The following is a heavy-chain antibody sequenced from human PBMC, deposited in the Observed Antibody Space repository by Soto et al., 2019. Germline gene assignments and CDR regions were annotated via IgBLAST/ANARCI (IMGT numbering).Heavy chain of an antibody. D-gene: IGHD2-2*01. Sequence: GESLKISCAASGFTFSSYSMNWVRQAPGKGLEWVSSISSSSSYIYYADSVKGRFTISRDNAKNSLYLQMNSLRAEDTAVYYCARDCSSTSCYPHYYYYYGMDVWGQGTTVTVSS. CDR2: ISSSSSYI. CDR1: GFTFSSYS. CDR3: ARDCSSTSCYPHYYYYYGMDV. J-gene: IGHJ6*02. V-gene: IGHV3-21*01.